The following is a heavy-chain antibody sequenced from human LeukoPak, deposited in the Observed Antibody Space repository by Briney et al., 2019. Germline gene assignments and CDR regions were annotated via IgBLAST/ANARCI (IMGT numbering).Heavy chain of an antibody. CDR2: IIPTFGTA. J-gene: IGHJ6*03. V-gene: IGHV1-69*13. CDR1: GGTFSSYA. D-gene: IGHD2-15*01. Sequence: SVKVSCKASGGTFSSYAISWVRQAPGQGLEWMGGIIPTFGTANYAQKFQGRVTITADESTSTAYMELSSLRSEDTAVYYCARAGGYCSGGCCYRNYYYYYYMDVWRKGTTVTVSS. CDR3: ARAGGYCSGGCCYRNYYYYYYMDV.